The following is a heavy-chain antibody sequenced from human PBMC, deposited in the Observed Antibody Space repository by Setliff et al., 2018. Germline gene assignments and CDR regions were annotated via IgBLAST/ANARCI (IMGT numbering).Heavy chain of an antibody. V-gene: IGHV1-69*13. CDR2: IIPIIGEP. Sequence: SVKVSCKASGGTFNTYGLSWVRQAPGQGLEWMGGIIPIIGEPNYAQKFQGRVTITADESTSTAYMELSSLRSEDTAVYYCARRYCGGDCSAHGMDVWGQGTTVTVSS. J-gene: IGHJ6*02. CDR1: GGTFNTYG. D-gene: IGHD2-21*02. CDR3: ARRYCGGDCSAHGMDV.